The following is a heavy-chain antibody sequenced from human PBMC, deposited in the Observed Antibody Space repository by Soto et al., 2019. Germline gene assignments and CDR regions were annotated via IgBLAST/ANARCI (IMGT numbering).Heavy chain of an antibody. D-gene: IGHD1-1*01. CDR2: IYYSGST. CDR3: ARGGDWNDFYYYYMDV. V-gene: IGHV4-59*01. J-gene: IGHJ6*03. Sequence: SETLSLTCTVSGGSISSSHWSWIRQPPGKGLEWIGYIYYSGSTSYNPSLKSRVTISVDTSKNQFSLKLRSVTAADTAVYYCARGGDWNDFYYYYMDVWGKGTTVTVSS. CDR1: GGSISSSH.